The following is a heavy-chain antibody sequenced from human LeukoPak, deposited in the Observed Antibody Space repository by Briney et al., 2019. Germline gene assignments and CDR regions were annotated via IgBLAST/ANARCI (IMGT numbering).Heavy chain of an antibody. CDR2: ISYDGSDN. CDR1: GFTFSSYW. Sequence: PGGSLRLSCAASGFTFSSYWMSWVRQAPGKGLEWVAVISYDGSDNYYADSLKGRFTISRDNSMNTLYLQMNSLRAEDTAVYYCAKDHHSSGWYYFDYWGQGTLVTVSS. CDR3: AKDHHSSGWYYFDY. V-gene: IGHV3-30*18. J-gene: IGHJ4*02. D-gene: IGHD6-19*01.